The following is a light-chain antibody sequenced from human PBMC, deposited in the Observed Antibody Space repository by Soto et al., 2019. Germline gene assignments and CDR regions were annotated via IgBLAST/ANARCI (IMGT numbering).Light chain of an antibody. CDR1: QCMRND. Sequence: DIQMTQSPSSLSASVGDRVTITCRASQCMRNDLGGYQHRPGKAPKRLIYGASDLQSGVTSRFSGSGSGTDFTLTISRVEPEDVAVYYCQQYGGSTRTFGQGTKV. J-gene: IGKJ1*01. CDR2: GAS. V-gene: IGKV1-17*01. CDR3: QQYGGSTRT.